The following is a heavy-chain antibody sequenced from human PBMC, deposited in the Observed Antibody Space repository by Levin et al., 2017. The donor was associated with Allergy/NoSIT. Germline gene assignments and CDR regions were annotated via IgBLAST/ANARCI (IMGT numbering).Heavy chain of an antibody. D-gene: IGHD2-8*02. Sequence: PVASVKVSCKASGYTFTSYYMHWVRQAPGQGLEWVGIVNPSGGSTNYAQKFQGRVTMTRDTSTSTVYMELSSLRSEDTAVYYCGRDGYCTGGVCPIDYWGQGTLVTVS. V-gene: IGHV1-46*01. CDR1: GYTFTSYY. J-gene: IGHJ4*02. CDR2: VNPSGGST. CDR3: GRDGYCTGGVCPIDY.